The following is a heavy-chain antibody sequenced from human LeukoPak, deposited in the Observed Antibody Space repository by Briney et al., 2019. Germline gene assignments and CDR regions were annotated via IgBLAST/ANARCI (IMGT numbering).Heavy chain of an antibody. CDR3: ATERVRGVLLYYYYYMDV. Sequence: GASVTVSCTASGGTFSSYAISWVRQAPGQGLEWMGGIIPIFGTANYAQKFQGRVTITADESTSTAYMELSSLRSEDTAVYYCATERVRGVLLYYYYYMDVWGKGTTVTISS. J-gene: IGHJ6*03. V-gene: IGHV1-69*13. CDR2: IIPIFGTA. CDR1: GGTFSSYA. D-gene: IGHD3-10*01.